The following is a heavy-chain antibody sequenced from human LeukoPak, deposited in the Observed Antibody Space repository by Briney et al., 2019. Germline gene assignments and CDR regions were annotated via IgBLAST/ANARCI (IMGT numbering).Heavy chain of an antibody. V-gene: IGHV4-39*01. CDR1: GGSISSSSYY. CDR2: IYYSGST. D-gene: IGHD1-26*01. J-gene: IGHJ5*02. Sequence: PSETLSLTCTVPGGSISSSSYYWGWIRQPPGKGLERIGSIYYSGSTYYNPSLKSRVTISVDTSKNQFSLKLSSVTAADTAVYYCARGSYLEWEHQQTRWFDPWGQGTLDTVSS. CDR3: ARGSYLEWEHQQTRWFDP.